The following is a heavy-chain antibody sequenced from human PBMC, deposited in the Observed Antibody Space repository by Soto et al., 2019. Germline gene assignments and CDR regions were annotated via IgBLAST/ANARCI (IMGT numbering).Heavy chain of an antibody. V-gene: IGHV3-11*01. CDR1: GFTFSDYY. CDR3: ARELGYAILTGYYGIDV. Sequence: PGGSLRLSCAASGFTFSDYYMSWIRQAPGKGLEWVSYISSSGSTIYYADSVKGRFTTSRDNAKNSLYLQMKSLRAEDTAVYYCARELGYAILTGYYGIDVWGQGTTVTV. D-gene: IGHD3-9*01. CDR2: ISSSGSTI. J-gene: IGHJ6*02.